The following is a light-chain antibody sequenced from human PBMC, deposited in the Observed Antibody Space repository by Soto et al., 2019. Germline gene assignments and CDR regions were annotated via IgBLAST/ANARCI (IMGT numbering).Light chain of an antibody. CDR2: GAS. V-gene: IGKV3-15*01. CDR1: QSVSSN. Sequence: VMTQAPATLAVSPGGGGTLSFTARQSVSSNLEWYQQQHGQAPRILLYGASTRAPGIPARSSGSGSGTAFTLTISSLQSEDFAVYYCQQYNSWPPWTFGQGTKVDI. J-gene: IGKJ1*01. CDR3: QQYNSWPPWT.